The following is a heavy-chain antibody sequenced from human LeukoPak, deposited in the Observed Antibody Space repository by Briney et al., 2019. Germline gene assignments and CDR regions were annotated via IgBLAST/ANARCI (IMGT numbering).Heavy chain of an antibody. J-gene: IGHJ6*02. CDR2: IITIVGTA. D-gene: IGHD3-10*01. CDR3: ARSPSSGSYYNYYYYGMDV. V-gene: IGHV1-69*01. CDR1: GGTFIIYA. Sequence: GSSVKVSCKASGGTFIIYAISWVRQAPGQGLEWMGGIITIVGTANYAQKFQGRVTITADESTSTAYMELSSLRSEDTAVYYCARSPSSGSYYNYYYYGMDVWGQGTTVTVSS.